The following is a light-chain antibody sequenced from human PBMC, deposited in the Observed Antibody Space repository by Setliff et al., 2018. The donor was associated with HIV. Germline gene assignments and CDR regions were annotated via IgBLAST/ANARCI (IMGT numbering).Light chain of an antibody. J-gene: IGLJ3*02. V-gene: IGLV1-47*01. CDR1: SSNTGSNY. CDR2: RND. Sequence: QSVLTQTPSASGTPGQRVTISCSGSSSNTGSNYVYWYQQFPGTAPKLVIYRNDQRPSGVPDRFSGSKSGTSASLAISGLRSEDEADYYCAAWDDSLGGRVFGGGTQRTVL. CDR3: AAWDDSLGGRV.